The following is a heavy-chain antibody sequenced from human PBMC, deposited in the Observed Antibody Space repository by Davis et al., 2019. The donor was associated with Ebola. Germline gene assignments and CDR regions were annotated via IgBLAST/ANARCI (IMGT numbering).Heavy chain of an antibody. CDR1: GGSINSYY. D-gene: IGHD5-18*01. Sequence: SETLSLTCTVSGGSINSYYWTWIRQPPGKGLEWVGYIHSSGNINYNPSLKSRVTISVDTSKNQFSLTLTFVTVADTAVYFCARAGYTTYAAPYDPWGQGTLVTVSS. J-gene: IGHJ5*02. CDR3: ARAGYTTYAAPYDP. V-gene: IGHV4-59*01. CDR2: IHSSGNI.